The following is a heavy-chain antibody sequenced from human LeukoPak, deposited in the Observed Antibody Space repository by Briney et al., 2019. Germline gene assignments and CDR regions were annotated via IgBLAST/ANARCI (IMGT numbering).Heavy chain of an antibody. V-gene: IGHV4-61*02. D-gene: IGHD2-15*01. CDR3: ARDSPPAYCSGGSCYFDS. CDR1: GGSISSGDYY. Sequence: SETLSLTCTVSGGSISSGDYYWSWIRQPAGKGLEWIGRIYTSGNTNYNPSLKSRTTISVDTSKNQFSLELSSVTAADTAVYYCARDSPPAYCSGGSCYFDSWGQGTLVTVSS. J-gene: IGHJ4*02. CDR2: IYTSGNT.